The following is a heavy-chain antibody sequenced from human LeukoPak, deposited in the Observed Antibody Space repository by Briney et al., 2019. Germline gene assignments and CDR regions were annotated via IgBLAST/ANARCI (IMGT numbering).Heavy chain of an antibody. V-gene: IGHV1-18*01. CDR2: ISAYNGNT. J-gene: IGHJ6*02. Sequence: GASVKVSCKASGYTFTSYGISWVRQAPGQGLEWMGWISAYNGNTNYAQKLQGRVTITTDTSTSTAYMELRSLRSDDTAVYYCARDPIGDYYYYYYYGMDVWGQGTTVTVSS. CDR1: GYTFTSYG. CDR3: ARDPIGDYYYYYYYGMDV. D-gene: IGHD4-17*01.